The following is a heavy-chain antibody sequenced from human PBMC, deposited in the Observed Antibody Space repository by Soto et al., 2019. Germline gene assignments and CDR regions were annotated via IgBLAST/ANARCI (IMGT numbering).Heavy chain of an antibody. Sequence: HPGGSLRLSCAASGFTFSSYGMHWVRQAPGKGLEWVAVIWYDGSNKYYADSVKGRFTISRDNSKNTLYLQMNSLRAEDTAVYYCARFEAARPTVSYGMDVWGQGTTVTVSS. D-gene: IGHD6-6*01. CDR1: GFTFSSYG. V-gene: IGHV3-33*01. CDR3: ARFEAARPTVSYGMDV. CDR2: IWYDGSNK. J-gene: IGHJ6*02.